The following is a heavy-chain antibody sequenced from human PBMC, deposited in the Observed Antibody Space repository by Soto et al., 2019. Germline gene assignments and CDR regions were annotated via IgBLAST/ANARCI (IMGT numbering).Heavy chain of an antibody. D-gene: IGHD6-19*01. CDR3: ARAGAVAGDDAFDI. CDR2: INHSGST. V-gene: IGHV4-34*01. CDR1: GGSFSGYY. J-gene: IGHJ3*02. Sequence: ETLSLTCAVYGGSFSGYYWSWIRQPPGKGLEWIGEINHSGSTNYNPSLKSRVTISVDTSKNQFSLKLSSVTAADTAVYYCARAGAVAGDDAFDIWGQGTMVTVSS.